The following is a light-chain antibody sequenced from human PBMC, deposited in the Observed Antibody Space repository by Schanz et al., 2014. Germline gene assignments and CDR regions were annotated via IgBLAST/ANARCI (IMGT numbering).Light chain of an antibody. J-gene: IGLJ3*02. V-gene: IGLV2-14*01. CDR3: SSYAGSSVGV. CDR2: DVS. CDR1: SSDVGGYNY. Sequence: QSALTQPASVSASPGQSITISCTGTSSDVGGYNYVSWYQQYPGKAPKLIIYDVSNRPSGVSNRFSGSKSGNTASLTVSGLQAEDEADYYCSSYAGSSVGVFGGGTKLTVL.